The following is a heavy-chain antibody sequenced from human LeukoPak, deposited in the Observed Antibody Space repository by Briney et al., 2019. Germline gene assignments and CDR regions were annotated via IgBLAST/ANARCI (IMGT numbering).Heavy chain of an antibody. CDR2: ISHSGRST. Sequence: GGSLRLSCAASGFTFSNAWMSWVRQAPGKGLEWVSGISHSGRSTYYADSVTGRFTISRDNSKNTLYLQMNSLRAEDTAIYFCAKDLWIAVAGTGYWGQGSLVTVSS. D-gene: IGHD6-19*01. V-gene: IGHV3-23*01. J-gene: IGHJ4*02. CDR3: AKDLWIAVAGTGY. CDR1: GFTFSNAW.